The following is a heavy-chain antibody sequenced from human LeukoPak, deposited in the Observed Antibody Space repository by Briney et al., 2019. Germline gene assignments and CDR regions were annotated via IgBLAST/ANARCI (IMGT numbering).Heavy chain of an antibody. V-gene: IGHV4-59*01. CDR1: GGSISSYY. Sequence: PSETLSLTCTVSGGSISSYYWTWIRQPPGKGLEWIGYIHYGGSTNYNPSLKSRVTILLDTSKNQFSLILSSVTAADTAVYYCARDSGGPSGYYNYGMAVWGQGTTVTVSS. CDR2: IHYGGST. J-gene: IGHJ6*02. D-gene: IGHD4-23*01. CDR3: ARDSGGPSGYYNYGMAV.